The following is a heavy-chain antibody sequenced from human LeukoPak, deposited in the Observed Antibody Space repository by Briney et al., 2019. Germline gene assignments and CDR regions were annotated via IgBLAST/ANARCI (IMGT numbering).Heavy chain of an antibody. D-gene: IGHD4-17*01. CDR2: IKQDGSEK. V-gene: IGHV3-7*01. J-gene: IGHJ2*01. Sequence: GGSLRLSCAASGFTFSSYWMSWVRQAPGKGLEWVANIKQDGSEKYYVDSVKGRFTISRDNAKNSLYLQMNSLRAEDTAVYYCARVSGLFYGDLSWYFDLWGRGTLVTVSS. CDR3: ARVSGLFYGDLSWYFDL. CDR1: GFTFSSYW.